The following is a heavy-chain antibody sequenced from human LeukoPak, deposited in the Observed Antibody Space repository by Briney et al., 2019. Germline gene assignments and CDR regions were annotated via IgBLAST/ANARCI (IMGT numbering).Heavy chain of an antibody. CDR3: ARVSFTYGPRDS. CDR2: IFYSGST. CDR1: GGSISSYY. J-gene: IGHJ4*02. V-gene: IGHV4-59*12. D-gene: IGHD4-17*01. Sequence: TSETLSLTCTVSGGSISSYYWSWIRPPPGKGLEWIGYIFYSGSTDYNPSLKSRVTISVDTSMTQFSLRLRSVTAADTAVYYCARVSFTYGPRDSWGPGILVTVSS.